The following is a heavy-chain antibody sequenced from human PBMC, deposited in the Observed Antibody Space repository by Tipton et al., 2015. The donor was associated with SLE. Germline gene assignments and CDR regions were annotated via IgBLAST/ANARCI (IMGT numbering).Heavy chain of an antibody. V-gene: IGHV4-39*07. D-gene: IGHD3-10*01. CDR1: GGSISTTSHY. Sequence: TLSLTCFVSGGSISTTSHYWGWVRQSPGKGLEWIASLYFSGITYYNPSLKSRATISVDRSKNDFSLRLTSVTATDTAVYYCARQGFREFDSSFDSWGQGILVTVSS. CDR2: LYFSGIT. CDR3: ARQGFREFDSSFDS. J-gene: IGHJ5*01.